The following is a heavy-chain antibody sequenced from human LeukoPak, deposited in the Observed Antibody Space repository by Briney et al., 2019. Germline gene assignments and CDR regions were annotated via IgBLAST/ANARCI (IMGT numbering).Heavy chain of an antibody. Sequence: GGSLRLSCAAPGFTFSSYAMSWVRQAPGKGLEWVANIKQDGSEKYYVDSVKGRFTISRDNAKNSLYLQMNSLRAEDTAVYYCARVGSSWYEDYWGQGTLVTVSS. CDR2: IKQDGSEK. CDR3: ARVGSSWYEDY. CDR1: GFTFSSYA. J-gene: IGHJ4*02. V-gene: IGHV3-7*01. D-gene: IGHD6-13*01.